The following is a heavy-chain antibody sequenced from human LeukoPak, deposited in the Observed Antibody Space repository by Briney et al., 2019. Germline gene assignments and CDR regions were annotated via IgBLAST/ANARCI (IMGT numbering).Heavy chain of an antibody. Sequence: SETLSLTCTVSGYSISSCFYVGWIRQSPGKGLEWIGGVYHNGTTYYNPSLKSRVTTSVDGSRNEFSLNLSSVPAADTAGYYCARDGTPFYSLKARRLIAANWFAPWGQGTVVTASS. D-gene: IGHD3-16*02. CDR3: ARDGTPFYSLKARRLIAANWFAP. CDR2: VYHNGTT. V-gene: IGHV4-38-2*02. CDR1: GYSISSCFY. J-gene: IGHJ5*02.